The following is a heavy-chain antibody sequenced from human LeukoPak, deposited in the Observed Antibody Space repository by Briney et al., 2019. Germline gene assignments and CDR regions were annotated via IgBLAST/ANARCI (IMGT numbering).Heavy chain of an antibody. Sequence: PGGSLRLSCAASGFTFTNHWMSWVRQAPGKGLEWVANIKQDGSEKYYVDSVKGRFTISRDNAKNSLYLQMNSLRAEDTAVYYCARDPYYSFDYWGQGTLVTVSS. CDR3: ARDPYYSFDY. J-gene: IGHJ4*02. CDR2: IKQDGSEK. D-gene: IGHD2-21*01. V-gene: IGHV3-7*04. CDR1: GFTFTNHW.